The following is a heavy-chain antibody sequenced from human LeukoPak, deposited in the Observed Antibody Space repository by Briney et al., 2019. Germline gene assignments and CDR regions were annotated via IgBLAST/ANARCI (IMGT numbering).Heavy chain of an antibody. CDR3: TKARSASSSSCYNY. Sequence: QSGGSLRLSCAASGFTFSNYSMTWVRQAPGKGLEWVSSISGSDTSTYYADSVKGRFTISRDNSKNTLESQMDSLRAEDTAVYYCTKARSASSSSCYNYWGQGILVTVSS. V-gene: IGHV3-23*01. CDR1: GFTFSNYS. D-gene: IGHD2-2*02. CDR2: ISGSDTST. J-gene: IGHJ4*02.